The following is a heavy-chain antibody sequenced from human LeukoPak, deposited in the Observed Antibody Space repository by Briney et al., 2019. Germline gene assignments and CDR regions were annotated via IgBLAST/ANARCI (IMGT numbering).Heavy chain of an antibody. Sequence: GGSLRLPCAASGFTSSSYAMHWVRQAPGKALEWVAVISYDGSNKYYADSVKGRFTISRDNSKNTLYLQMNSLRAEDTAVYYCARDFDYYYMDVWGKGTTVTVSS. J-gene: IGHJ6*03. CDR3: ARDFDYYYMDV. CDR2: ISYDGSNK. CDR1: GFTSSSYA. V-gene: IGHV3-30-3*01.